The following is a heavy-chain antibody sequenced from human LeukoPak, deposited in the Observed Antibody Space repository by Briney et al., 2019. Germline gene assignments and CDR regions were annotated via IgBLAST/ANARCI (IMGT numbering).Heavy chain of an antibody. V-gene: IGHV3-23*01. J-gene: IGHJ3*01. Sequence: GGSLRLSCAASGFNFSSYAMSWVRQAPGKGLEWVSTISGSGNNTYYADSVKGRFTISRDNSKNTLYLQMNSLRAEDTALYYCAKDNDILTGYWGAFDFWGQGTTVTVSS. CDR1: GFNFSSYA. CDR2: ISGSGNNT. CDR3: AKDNDILTGYWGAFDF. D-gene: IGHD3-9*01.